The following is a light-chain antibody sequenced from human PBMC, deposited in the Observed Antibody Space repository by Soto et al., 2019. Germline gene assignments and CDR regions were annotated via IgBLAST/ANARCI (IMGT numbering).Light chain of an antibody. CDR1: QSISSY. J-gene: IGKJ3*01. CDR3: HHSYSTPFFT. V-gene: IGKV1-39*01. Sequence: DIQMTQSPSSLSASVGDRVTITCRASQSISSYLNWYQQKPGKAPKLLIYAASSLQSVVPSRFSGSGSVTDFTLTISSLQPEDFATYYCHHSYSTPFFTFGTGTKVDIK. CDR2: AAS.